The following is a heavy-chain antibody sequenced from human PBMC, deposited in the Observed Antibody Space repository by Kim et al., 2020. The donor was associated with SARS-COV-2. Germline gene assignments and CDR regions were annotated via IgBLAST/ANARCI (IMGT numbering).Heavy chain of an antibody. V-gene: IGHV3-9*01. CDR2: ISWNSGSI. CDR3: AKDENDGSDPQYYYYGMDV. D-gene: IGHD3-10*01. J-gene: IGHJ6*02. Sequence: GGSLRLSCAASGFTFDDYAMHWVRQAPGKGLEWVSGISWNSGSIGYADSVKGRFTISRDNAKNSLYLQMNSLRAEDTALYYCAKDENDGSDPQYYYYGMDVWGQGTTVTVSS. CDR1: GFTFDDYA.